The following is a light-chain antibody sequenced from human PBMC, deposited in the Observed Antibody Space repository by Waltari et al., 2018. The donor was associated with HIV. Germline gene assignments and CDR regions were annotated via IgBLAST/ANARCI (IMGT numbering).Light chain of an antibody. CDR1: SSAAGYFTY. V-gene: IGLV2-8*01. J-gene: IGLJ3*02. CDR3: NSYAGSNTLV. Sequence: QSALTQPPPASGSPGPSVPISCPRTSSAAGYFTYLSWYQQHPGKAPKLVIFEVTKRPSGVPDRFSGSKSGNTASLTVSGLQPEDEAVYYCNSYAGSNTLVFGGGTKLTVL. CDR2: EVT.